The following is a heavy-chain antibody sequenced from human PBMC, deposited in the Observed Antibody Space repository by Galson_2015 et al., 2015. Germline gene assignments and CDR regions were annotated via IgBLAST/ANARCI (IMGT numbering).Heavy chain of an antibody. D-gene: IGHD3-16*01. CDR1: GFTFSSYE. V-gene: IGHV3-48*03. CDR3: ARARGGDPRNWYFDL. CDR2: ISSSGSTI. Sequence: SLRLSCAASGFTFSSYEMNWVRQAPGKGLEWVSYISSSGSTIYYADSVKGRFTISRDNAKNSLYLQMNSLRAEDTAVYYCARARGGDPRNWYFDLWGRGTLVTVSS. J-gene: IGHJ2*01.